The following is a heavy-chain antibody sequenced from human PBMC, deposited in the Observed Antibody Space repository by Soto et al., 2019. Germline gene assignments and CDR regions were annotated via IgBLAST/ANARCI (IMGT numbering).Heavy chain of an antibody. CDR2: VYYRGST. CDR3: ARDRRRGYPDY. V-gene: IGHV4-30-4*01. CDR1: GGSISSGDYY. Sequence: QVQLQESGPGLVKPSQTLSLTCTVSGGSISSGDYYWSWIRQPPGKGLEWIGYVYYRGSTYYNPSLKSRVTISVDTSKNQFTLKLSAVTAADTAVYYGARDRRRGYPDYWGQGTLVTVSS. D-gene: IGHD3-3*01. J-gene: IGHJ4*02.